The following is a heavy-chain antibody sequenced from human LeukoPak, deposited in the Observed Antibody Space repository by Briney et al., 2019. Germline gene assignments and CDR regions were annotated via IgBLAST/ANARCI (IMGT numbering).Heavy chain of an antibody. D-gene: IGHD5-24*01. J-gene: IGHJ4*02. CDR3: ARDGRWLQSYYFDY. V-gene: IGHV1-69*05. CDR1: GGTFSSYA. Sequence: SVKVSCKASGGTFSSYAISWVRQTPGQGLEWMGGIIPIFGTSNYAQKFQGRVTITTDESTSTAYMELSSLRSEDTAVYYCARDGRWLQSYYFDYWGQGTLVTVSS. CDR2: IIPIFGTS.